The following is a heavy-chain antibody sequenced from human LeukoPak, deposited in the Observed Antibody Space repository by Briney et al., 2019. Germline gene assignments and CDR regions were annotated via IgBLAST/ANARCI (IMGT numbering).Heavy chain of an antibody. V-gene: IGHV3-33*01. J-gene: IGHJ6*02. CDR1: GFTFSSYG. CDR3: ARDRAAGDSNGMDV. D-gene: IGHD3-22*01. CDR2: IWYDGSNK. Sequence: GGSLRLSCAASGFTFSSYGMHWVRQAPGKGLEWVGIIWYDGSNKYYADSVKGRFTISRDNSKNTLYLQMNSLRAEDTAVYYCARDRAAGDSNGMDVWGQGTTVTVSS.